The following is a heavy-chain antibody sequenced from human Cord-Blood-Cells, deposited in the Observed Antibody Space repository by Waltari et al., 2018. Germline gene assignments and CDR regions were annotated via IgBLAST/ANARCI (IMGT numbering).Heavy chain of an antibody. CDR3: ARDSGGGDY. CDR1: GYSFTRYY. V-gene: IGHV1-2*02. CDR2: ITPNSGGT. Sequence: QVQLVQSGAEVKKPGASVKVSCKASGYSFTRYYMHWVRQATGEGLEWMGWITPNSGGTTYAQKFQGRVTMTRDTSISTAYMELSRLRSDDTAVYYCARDSGGGDYWGQGTLVTVSS. D-gene: IGHD3-16*01. J-gene: IGHJ4*02.